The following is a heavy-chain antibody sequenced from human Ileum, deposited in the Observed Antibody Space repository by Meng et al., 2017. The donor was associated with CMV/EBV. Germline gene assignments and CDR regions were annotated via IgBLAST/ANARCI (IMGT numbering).Heavy chain of an antibody. D-gene: IGHD1-7*01. V-gene: IGHV1-2*02. Sequence: ASVKVSCKASGYSFTDYHMHWVRQAPGQGLEWMGWINPNSGGTNYAEKFQGRVTLTRDTSISTVYMELSRLTSDDTAVYYCTKENWIYEFWGQGTLVTVSS. CDR1: GYSFTDYH. CDR2: INPNSGGT. CDR3: TKENWIYEF. J-gene: IGHJ4*02.